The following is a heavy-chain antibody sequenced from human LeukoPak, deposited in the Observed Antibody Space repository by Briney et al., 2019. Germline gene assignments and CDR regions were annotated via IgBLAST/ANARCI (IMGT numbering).Heavy chain of an antibody. Sequence: ASVKVSCKASGYTFTGYYMHWVRQAPGQGLEWTGWINPNSGGTNYAQKFQGRVTMTRDTSISTAYMELSRLRSDDTAVYYCARGPVVAATSRFDPWGQGTLVTVSS. CDR1: GYTFTGYY. CDR2: INPNSGGT. V-gene: IGHV1-2*02. J-gene: IGHJ5*02. CDR3: ARGPVVAATSRFDP. D-gene: IGHD2-15*01.